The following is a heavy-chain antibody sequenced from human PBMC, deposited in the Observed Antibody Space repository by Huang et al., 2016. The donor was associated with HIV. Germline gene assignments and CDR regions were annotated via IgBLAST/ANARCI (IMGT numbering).Heavy chain of an antibody. J-gene: IGHJ5*02. CDR2: NIPIFGTP. V-gene: IGHV1-69*01. D-gene: IGHD1-1*01. Sequence: QVQLVQSGAEVKKPGSSVRVSCEASGGSFSSYAINWVRQAPGQGLEWIGGNIPIFGTPNYAKRFQGGVTITADESTSTAYMELGSLRSDDTAVYYCARDRKYDNAWYWFDPWGQGTLVTVSS. CDR3: ARDRKYDNAWYWFDP. CDR1: GGSFSSYA.